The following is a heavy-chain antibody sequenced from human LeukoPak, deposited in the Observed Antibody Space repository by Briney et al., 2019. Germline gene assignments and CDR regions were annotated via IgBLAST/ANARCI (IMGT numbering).Heavy chain of an antibody. V-gene: IGHV3-23*01. D-gene: IGHD3-10*01. Sequence: GGSLRLSCAASGFTFSSYAMTWVRQAPGKGLEWVSGISDGGGSTYYTDSVKGRFTISRDNSMNTLYLQMNSLRAEDTAVYYCAKGGLLWFGIDYWGQGTLVTVSS. CDR3: AKGGLLWFGIDY. CDR2: ISDGGGST. J-gene: IGHJ4*02. CDR1: GFTFSSYA.